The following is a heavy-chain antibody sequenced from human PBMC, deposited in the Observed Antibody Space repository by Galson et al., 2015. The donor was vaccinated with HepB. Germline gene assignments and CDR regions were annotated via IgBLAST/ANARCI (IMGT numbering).Heavy chain of an antibody. Sequence: SLRLSCAASGFTFNSYAMSWVRQAPGKGLEWVSTIDVIEDTTYYANSVKGRFTISRDNSKNTLYLQLNSLRAEDTAVYSCTRGDGGHYNIDYWGQGTLVTVSS. CDR3: TRGDGGHYNIDY. D-gene: IGHD2-21*01. J-gene: IGHJ4*02. CDR2: IDVIEDTT. CDR1: GFTFNSYA. V-gene: IGHV3-23*01.